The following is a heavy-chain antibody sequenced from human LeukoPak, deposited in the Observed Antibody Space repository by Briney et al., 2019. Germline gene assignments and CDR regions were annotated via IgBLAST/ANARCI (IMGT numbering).Heavy chain of an antibody. CDR3: ARGGGYYDSSGYSTFDY. CDR2: IYHSGST. J-gene: IGHJ4*02. V-gene: IGHV4-38-2*02. CDR1: GYSISSGYY. D-gene: IGHD3-22*01. Sequence: PSETLSLTCTVSGYSISSGYYWGWIRPPPGKGLEWIGSIYHSGSTYYNPSLKSRVTISVDTSKNQFSLKLSSVTAADTAVYYCARGGGYYDSSGYSTFDYWGQGTLVTVSS.